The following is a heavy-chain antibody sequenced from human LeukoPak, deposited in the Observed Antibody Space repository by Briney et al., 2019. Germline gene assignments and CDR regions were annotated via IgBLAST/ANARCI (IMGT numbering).Heavy chain of an antibody. CDR1: GGSFSGYY. J-gene: IGHJ6*02. D-gene: IGHD3-22*01. CDR2: INHSGST. CDR3: AREASSGSDGMDV. Sequence: SETLSLTCAVYGGSFSGYYWSWIRQPPGKGLVCIGEINHSGSTNYNPSLKSRVTISVDASKNQFSLKLSSVTAADTAVYYCAREASSGSDGMDVWGQGTTVTVSS. V-gene: IGHV4-34*01.